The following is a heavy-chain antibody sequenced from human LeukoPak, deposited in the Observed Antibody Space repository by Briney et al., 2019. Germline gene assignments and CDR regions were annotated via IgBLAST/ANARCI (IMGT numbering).Heavy chain of an antibody. CDR1: GYTFTGYY. CDR2: ISAYNGNT. D-gene: IGHD5-12*01. CDR3: AGGEVDSGYDYYYFDY. Sequence: ASVKVSCKASGYTFTGYYMHWVRQAPGQGLEWMGWISAYNGNTNYAQKLQGRVTMTTDTSTSTAYMELRSLRSDDTAVYYCAGGEVDSGYDYYYFDYWGQGTLVTVSS. V-gene: IGHV1-18*04. J-gene: IGHJ4*02.